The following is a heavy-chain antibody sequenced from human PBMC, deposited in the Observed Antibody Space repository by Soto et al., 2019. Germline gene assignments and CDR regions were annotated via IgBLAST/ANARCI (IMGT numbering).Heavy chain of an antibody. V-gene: IGHV1-69*01. Sequence: QAQVVQSGAEVRKPGSSVKLSCKASEGTFNSYAIAWVRKAPGQGLEWMGGIIPYYNTLNYAQKFQDRVTITADDSTNTVYMELSSLRSDDTAVYFCASGASHWYPYFFDSWAQGTLVTVSS. CDR1: EGTFNSYA. J-gene: IGHJ4*02. D-gene: IGHD6-13*01. CDR3: ASGASHWYPYFFDS. CDR2: IIPYYNTL.